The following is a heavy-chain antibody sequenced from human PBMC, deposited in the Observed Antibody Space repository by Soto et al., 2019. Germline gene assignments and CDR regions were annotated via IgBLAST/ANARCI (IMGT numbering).Heavy chain of an antibody. CDR2: IKEDGSQK. CDR1: GFTFSRSC. CDR3: ARVFRDYSYGPVDY. Sequence: XGSLSLSCSAAGFTFSRSCLSWVRQAPGKGLDWVANIKEDGSQKYYVDSVKGRFTISRDNAKNSLDLQMSSLRAEDTAVYYCARVFRDYSYGPVDYWGQGPQVTVS. J-gene: IGHJ4*02. D-gene: IGHD3-10*01. V-gene: IGHV3-7*03.